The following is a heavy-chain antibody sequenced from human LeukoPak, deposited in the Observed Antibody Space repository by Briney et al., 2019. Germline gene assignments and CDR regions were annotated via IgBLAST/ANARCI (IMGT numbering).Heavy chain of an antibody. CDR3: ARDLAVVVVSAFDI. Sequence: SVKVSCKASGGTFSSYAISWVRQAPGQGLEWMGGIIPIFGTANYAQKFQGRVTITADESTSTAYMELSSLRSEDTAVYYCARDLAVVVVSAFDIWGQGTMVTVSS. CDR2: IIPIFGTA. J-gene: IGHJ3*02. D-gene: IGHD3-22*01. CDR1: GGTFSSYA. V-gene: IGHV1-69*13.